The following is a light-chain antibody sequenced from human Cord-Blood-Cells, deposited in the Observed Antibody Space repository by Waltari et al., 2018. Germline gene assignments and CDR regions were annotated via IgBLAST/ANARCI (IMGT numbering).Light chain of an antibody. Sequence: EIVLTQSPGTLSLSPGERATLSCRASHSVSSSYLAWYQQKPGQAARLLIYGASSRATGIPDRFSGSGSGTDFTLTISRLEPEDFAVYYCQQYGSSSFTFGPGTKVGIK. J-gene: IGKJ3*01. CDR2: GAS. CDR1: HSVSSSY. CDR3: QQYGSSSFT. V-gene: IGKV3-20*01.